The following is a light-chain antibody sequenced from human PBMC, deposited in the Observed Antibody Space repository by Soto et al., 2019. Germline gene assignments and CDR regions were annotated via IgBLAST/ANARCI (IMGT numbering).Light chain of an antibody. CDR1: QSVISN. CDR2: GAS. V-gene: IGKV3-15*01. Sequence: EIVMTQPPATLSVSPGERATLSCRASQSVISNVAWYQQKPGQSPRLLIFGASTRATGIPARFSGSGSGTEFTLTISSLQSEDFAVYYCQQYHDWYASGQGTKLQIK. CDR3: QQYHDWYA. J-gene: IGKJ2*01.